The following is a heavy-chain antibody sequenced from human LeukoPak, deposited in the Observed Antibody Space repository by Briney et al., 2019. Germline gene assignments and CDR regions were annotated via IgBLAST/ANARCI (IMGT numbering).Heavy chain of an antibody. CDR3: ARDPTVAGTS. J-gene: IGHJ4*02. V-gene: IGHV4-61*01. D-gene: IGHD6-19*01. CDR2: IYASGNT. CDR1: GGSFSSASYY. Sequence: SETLSLTCTVSGGSFSSASYYWTWIRQPPGKGLEWIGYIYASGNTNYNPSLKSRVTISVDTSKNQFSLKLSSVTAADTAVYYCARDPTVAGTSWGQGTLVTVSS.